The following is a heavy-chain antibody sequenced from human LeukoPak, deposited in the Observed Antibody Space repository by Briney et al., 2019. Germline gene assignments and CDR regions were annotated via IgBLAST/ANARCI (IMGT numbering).Heavy chain of an antibody. Sequence: PAGSLRLSCAASGFTFSSYGMQWVRRAPGKGLEWVAVIWYDGSSKYYADSVKGRFTISRDNSKNTLYLQMNSLRAEDAAVYYCAKRTGANSGFDSWGQGTLVTVSS. D-gene: IGHD1-14*01. CDR3: AKRTGANSGFDS. J-gene: IGHJ4*02. CDR2: IWYDGSSK. CDR1: GFTFSSYG. V-gene: IGHV3-33*06.